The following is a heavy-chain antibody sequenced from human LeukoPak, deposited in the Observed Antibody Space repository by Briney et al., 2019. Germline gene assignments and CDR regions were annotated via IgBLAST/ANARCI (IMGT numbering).Heavy chain of an antibody. CDR1: GYTFTGYI. D-gene: IGHD5-18*01. CDR2: IIPIFGTA. Sequence: SVKVSCKASGYTFTGYIMHWVRQAPGQGLEWMGEIIPIFGTASYAQKFQGRVTITADESTSTAYMELSSLRSEDTAVYYCARLGSYGTYFDYWGQGTLVTVSS. V-gene: IGHV1-69*13. J-gene: IGHJ4*02. CDR3: ARLGSYGTYFDY.